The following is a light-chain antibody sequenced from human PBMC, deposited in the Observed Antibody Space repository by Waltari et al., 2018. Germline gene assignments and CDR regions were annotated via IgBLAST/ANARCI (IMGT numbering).Light chain of an antibody. J-gene: IGKJ2*01. Sequence: DIQMTQSPSSLTASVGESVTISCQASRDINNLNGYQQKPGKAPKLLIYDASNLEIGVPSRFSGRGSGTHFTFTISSLQPEDVATYYCQQYDDFPPYTFGQGTKVEIK. CDR1: RDINN. V-gene: IGKV1-33*01. CDR2: DAS. CDR3: QQYDDFPPYT.